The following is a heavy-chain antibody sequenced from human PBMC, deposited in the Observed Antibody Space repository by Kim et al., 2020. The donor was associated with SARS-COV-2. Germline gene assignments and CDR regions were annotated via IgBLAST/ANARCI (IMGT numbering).Heavy chain of an antibody. Sequence: GGSLRLSCAASGFTFSSYGMHWVRQAPGKGLEWVAVISYDGSNKYYADSVKGRFTISRDNSKNTLYLQMNSLRAEDTAVYYCAKELRFLEWPHFYYYYYGMDVWGQGTTVTVSS. V-gene: IGHV3-30*18. J-gene: IGHJ6*02. CDR1: GFTFSSYG. D-gene: IGHD3-3*01. CDR2: ISYDGSNK. CDR3: AKELRFLEWPHFYYYYYGMDV.